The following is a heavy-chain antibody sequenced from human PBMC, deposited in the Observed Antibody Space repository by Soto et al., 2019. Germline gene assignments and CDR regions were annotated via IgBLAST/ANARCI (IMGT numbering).Heavy chain of an antibody. V-gene: IGHV3-48*01. Sequence: EAQVVESGGDLVQPGGSLRLSCAASGFTFSSYSMNWVRQAPGKGLEWLSYISMSSSTIYYADSVRGRFTISRDNAKNSLYLQLNSLRVEDTAIYYCVTYYFGSGFGFDVWGQGTTVTVSS. CDR1: GFTFSSYS. CDR2: ISMSSSTI. CDR3: VTYYFGSGFGFDV. J-gene: IGHJ6*02. D-gene: IGHD3-10*01.